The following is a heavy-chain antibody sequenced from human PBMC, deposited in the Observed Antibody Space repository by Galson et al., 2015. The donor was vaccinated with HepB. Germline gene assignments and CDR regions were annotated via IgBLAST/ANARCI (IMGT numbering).Heavy chain of an antibody. Sequence: SLRLSCAASGFTFTSYAMHWVRQAPGKGLEWVALISYDGSYKYYADSVKGRFTVSRENSRNTLYLQINTLRPEDTAVYYCARGVRGIVITKPLDYWGQGTLVTVSS. J-gene: IGHJ4*02. D-gene: IGHD3-10*01. V-gene: IGHV3-30*04. CDR1: GFTFTSYA. CDR3: ARGVRGIVITKPLDY. CDR2: ISYDGSYK.